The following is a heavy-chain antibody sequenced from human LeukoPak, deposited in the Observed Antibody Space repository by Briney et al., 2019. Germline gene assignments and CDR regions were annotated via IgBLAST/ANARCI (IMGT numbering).Heavy chain of an antibody. CDR1: GGSISSYY. J-gene: IGHJ1*01. D-gene: IGHD1-26*01. Sequence: PSETLSLTCTVPGGSISSYYWSWIRQPPGKGLEWIGYIYYSGSTNYNPSLKSRVTISVDTSKNQFSLKLSSVTAADTAVYYCAAYSGSYLGYFQHWGQGTLVTVSS. V-gene: IGHV4-59*01. CDR2: IYYSGST. CDR3: AAYSGSYLGYFQH.